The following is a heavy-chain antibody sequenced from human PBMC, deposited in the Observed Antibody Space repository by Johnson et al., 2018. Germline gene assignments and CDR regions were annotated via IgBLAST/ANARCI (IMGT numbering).Heavy chain of an antibody. CDR3: ATYIGPLVGGSVVTVGNWYCDL. J-gene: IGHJ2*01. D-gene: IGHD3-16*02. CDR1: GFTFDGFA. V-gene: IGHV3-9*01. CDR2: IRWNGNNI. Sequence: VQLVESGGGLVQPGRSLRLSCEASGFTFDGFAMHWVRQAPGKGLEWVSAIRWNGNNIAYADSVMGLFTITRDDAKNSLFLLMTSPRIDDTAVYYCATYIGPLVGGSVVTVGNWYCDLWGSGTLVTVSS.